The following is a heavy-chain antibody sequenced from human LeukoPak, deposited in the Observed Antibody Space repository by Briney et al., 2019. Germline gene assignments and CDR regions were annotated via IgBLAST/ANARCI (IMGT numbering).Heavy chain of an antibody. J-gene: IGHJ6*02. D-gene: IGHD3-22*01. CDR2: ISGSGGST. CDR3: AKDVYYDSSGHNFYYYYYGMDV. V-gene: IGHV3-23*01. CDR1: GFTFSSYA. Sequence: EGSLRLSCAASGFTFSSYAMSWVRQAPGKGLEWVSAISGSGGSTYYADSVKGRFTISRDNSKNTLYLQMNSLRAEDTAVYYCAKDVYYDSSGHNFYYYYYGMDVWGQGTTVTVSS.